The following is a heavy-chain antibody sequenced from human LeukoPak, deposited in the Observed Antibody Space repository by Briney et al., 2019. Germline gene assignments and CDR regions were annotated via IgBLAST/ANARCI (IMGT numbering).Heavy chain of an antibody. J-gene: IGHJ4*02. Sequence: PGGSLRLSCAASGFTFDDYGMSWVRQAPGKGLECVSGINWNGGSTGYADSVKGRFTISRDNAKNSLYLQMNSLRGEDTALYYCARVAKNDDFWSDSPTALHFDQWGPGTLVTVSS. V-gene: IGHV3-20*04. D-gene: IGHD3-3*01. CDR3: ARVAKNDDFWSDSPTALHFDQ. CDR2: INWNGGST. CDR1: GFTFDDYG.